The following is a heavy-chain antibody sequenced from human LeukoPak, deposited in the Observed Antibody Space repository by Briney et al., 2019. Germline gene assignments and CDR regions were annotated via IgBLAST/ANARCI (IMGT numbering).Heavy chain of an antibody. J-gene: IGHJ4*02. V-gene: IGHV4-59*08. Sequence: SETLSLTCTVSGGSISSYYWSWIRQPPGKGLEWIGYIYYSGSTNYNPSLKSRVTISVDTSKNQFSLKLSSVTAADTAVCYCARHVYLAAADYWGQGTLVTVSS. CDR2: IYYSGST. D-gene: IGHD6-13*01. CDR3: ARHVYLAAADY. CDR1: GGSISSYY.